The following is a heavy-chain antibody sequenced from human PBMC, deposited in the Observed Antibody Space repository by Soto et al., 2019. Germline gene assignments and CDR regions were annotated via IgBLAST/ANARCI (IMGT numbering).Heavy chain of an antibody. J-gene: IGHJ6*02. V-gene: IGHV1-69*13. Sequence: GALVKVSCKTSVGTFSSYAISWVRQAPGQGLEWMGGIIPIFGTANYAQKFQGRVTLTADESTSTAYMELSSLRSEDTAVYYCARDTPNTSSGFYYGMDVWGQGTTVTVSS. CDR1: VGTFSSYA. CDR3: ARDTPNTSSGFYYGMDV. D-gene: IGHD6-19*01. CDR2: IIPIFGTA.